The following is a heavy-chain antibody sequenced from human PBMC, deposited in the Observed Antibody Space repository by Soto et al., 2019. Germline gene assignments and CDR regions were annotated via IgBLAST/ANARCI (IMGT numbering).Heavy chain of an antibody. V-gene: IGHV3-53*01. J-gene: IGHJ3*02. CDR3: AIRRGDRGYDSAFDM. D-gene: IGHD5-12*01. CDR1: GFTVSANH. Sequence: EVQLVESGGGLIQPGGSLRLSCAASGFTVSANHMTWVRQAPVKGLEWVSLIYSGGSTYYAASVKGRFTISRDNSKNSLFLQMSSLRAEDTAVYYCAIRRGDRGYDSAFDMWGQGTMVTVSS. CDR2: IYSGGST.